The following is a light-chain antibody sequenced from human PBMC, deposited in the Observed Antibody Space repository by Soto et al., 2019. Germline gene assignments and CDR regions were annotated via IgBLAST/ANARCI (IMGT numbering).Light chain of an antibody. CDR2: DAS. CDR1: RSVLYKSNNKNH. CDR3: QQYTNTNNPWM. J-gene: IGKJ1*01. Sequence: DIVMTQSPDSLAVSLGERATMNCKCSRSVLYKSNNKNHLAWYQQKPGKAPKLLVYDASTLQSGVASRFSGSGSGTEFTLIISGLQPDDSATYYCQQYTNTNNPWMFGQGTKV. V-gene: IGKV4-1*01.